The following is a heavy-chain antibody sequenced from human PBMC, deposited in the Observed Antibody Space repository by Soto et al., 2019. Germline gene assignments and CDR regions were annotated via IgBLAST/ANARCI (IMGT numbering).Heavy chain of an antibody. J-gene: IGHJ4*02. CDR2: IYCSGST. CDR1: GDSLSSGDYY. CDR3: ARDSGILKRFDY. D-gene: IGHD2-21*02. V-gene: IGHV4-31*03. Sequence: PSETLSLTCTVSGDSLSSGDYYWSWIRQHPGKGLEWIGYIYCSGSTYYNPSFIGRVTTSVDTSKSQFSLILSSVTAADTAVYYCARDSGILKRFDYWGQGILVT.